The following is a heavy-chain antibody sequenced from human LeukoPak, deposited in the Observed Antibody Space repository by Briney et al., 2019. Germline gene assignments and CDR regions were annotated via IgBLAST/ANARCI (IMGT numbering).Heavy chain of an antibody. V-gene: IGHV4-59*01. CDR3: AREGGGGEEFDY. CDR2: IYYSGST. J-gene: IGHJ4*02. CDR1: GGSISSYY. Sequence: SETLSLTCTVSGGSISSYYWSWIRQPPGKGLEWIGYIYYSGSTNYNPSLKSRVTISVDTSKNQSSLKLSSVTAADTAVYYCAREGGGGEEFDYWGQGTLVTVSS. D-gene: IGHD2-21*01.